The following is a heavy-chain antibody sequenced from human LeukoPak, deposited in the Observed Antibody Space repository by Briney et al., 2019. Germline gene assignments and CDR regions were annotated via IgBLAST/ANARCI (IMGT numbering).Heavy chain of an antibody. V-gene: IGHV3-53*01. Sequence: GGSLRLSCAASGFTVSSNYMSWVRQAPGKGLEWVSVIYSDGSTYYMDSVKGRFTISRDNSKNKLYLQMNSLRAEDTAVYFCARVRYYGLGTYFFDYWGQGTLVTVSS. CDR2: IYSDGST. J-gene: IGHJ4*02. CDR1: GFTVSSNY. CDR3: ARVRYYGLGTYFFDY. D-gene: IGHD3-10*01.